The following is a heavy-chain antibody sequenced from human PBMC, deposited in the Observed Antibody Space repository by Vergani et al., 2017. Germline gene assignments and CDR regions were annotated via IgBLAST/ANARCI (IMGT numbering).Heavy chain of an antibody. J-gene: IGHJ5*02. CDR1: GYTFTGYY. CDR2: INPNSGGT. CDR3: AGDPVSMVRGVIIPDGDPFDP. V-gene: IGHV1-2*02. Sequence: QVQLVQSGAEVKKPGASVKVSCKASGYTFTGYYMHWVRQAPGQGLEWMGWINPNSGGTNYAQKFQGRVTMTRDTSISTAYMELSRLRSDDTAVYYCAGDPVSMVRGVIIPDGDPFDPWGQGTLVTVSS. D-gene: IGHD3-10*01.